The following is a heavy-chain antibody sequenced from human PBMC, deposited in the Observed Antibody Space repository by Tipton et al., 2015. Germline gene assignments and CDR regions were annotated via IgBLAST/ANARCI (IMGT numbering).Heavy chain of an antibody. D-gene: IGHD1-1*01. Sequence: SLRLSCAASGFRFNDYAMNWVRQAPGKGLEWVSSISSSGRYIYYADSVRGRFTIFRDSAQNSLFLQMNSLRAEDTAVYYCARVRRGCDSANCPTYSFDIWGQGTMVTVSS. V-gene: IGHV3-21*01. CDR3: ARVRRGCDSANCPTYSFDI. CDR1: GFRFNDYA. J-gene: IGHJ3*02. CDR2: ISSSGRYI.